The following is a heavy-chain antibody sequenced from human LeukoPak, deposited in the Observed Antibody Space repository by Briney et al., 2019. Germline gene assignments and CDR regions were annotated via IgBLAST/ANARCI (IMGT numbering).Heavy chain of an antibody. CDR1: GYSFPNFA. CDR3: AKANWISNADAVW. V-gene: IGHV3-23*01. D-gene: IGHD1-1*01. CDR2: IRGGGEK. Sequence: GGTLRLSCAASGYSFPNFAMRWVRQAPARGPECVSSIRGGGEKFYGGAVKGRFTLSRDDSRNTVYLQMNNLGVEDTAIYYCAKANWISNADAVWWGQGTQVTVSS. J-gene: IGHJ4*02.